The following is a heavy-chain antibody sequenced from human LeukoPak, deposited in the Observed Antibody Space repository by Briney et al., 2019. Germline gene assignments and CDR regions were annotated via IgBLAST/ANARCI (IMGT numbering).Heavy chain of an antibody. CDR1: GFTFSSYS. CDR2: ISSSSSYI. Sequence: PGGSLRLSCAASGFTFSSYSMNWVRQAPEKGLEWVSSISSSSSYIYYADSVKGRFTISRDNAKNSLYLQMNSLRAEDTAVYYCARVSSSSSYYYYYMDVWGKGTTVTVSS. D-gene: IGHD6-6*01. CDR3: ARVSSSSSYYYYYMDV. V-gene: IGHV3-21*01. J-gene: IGHJ6*03.